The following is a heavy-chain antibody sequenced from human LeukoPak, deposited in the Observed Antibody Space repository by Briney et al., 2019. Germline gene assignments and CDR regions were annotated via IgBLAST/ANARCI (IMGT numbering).Heavy chain of an antibody. CDR3: ARVPRIAAAGTGRFDY. CDR1: GYTFTGYY. Sequence: GASVKVSCKASGYTFTGYYMHWVRQAPGQGLEWMGWINPNSGGTNYAQKFQGRVTMTRDTSISTAYMELSRLRSDDTAVYYCARVPRIAAAGTGRFDYWGQGTLVTVSS. D-gene: IGHD6-13*01. CDR2: INPNSGGT. V-gene: IGHV1-2*02. J-gene: IGHJ4*02.